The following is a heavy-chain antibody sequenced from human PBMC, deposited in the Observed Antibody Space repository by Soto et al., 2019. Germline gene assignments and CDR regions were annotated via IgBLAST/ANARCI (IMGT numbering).Heavy chain of an antibody. CDR1: GFTVSSNY. D-gene: IGHD1-26*01. CDR3: ARVIWRGGILGYYYRILL. V-gene: IGHV3-53*01. J-gene: IGHJ6*02. CDR2: IYSGGST. Sequence: GGSLRLSCAASGFTVSSNYMSWVRQAPGKGLEWVSVIYSGGSTYYADSVKGRFTISRDNSKNTLYLQMNSLRAEDTAVYYCARVIWRGGILGYYYRILLWGQGTSVTVS.